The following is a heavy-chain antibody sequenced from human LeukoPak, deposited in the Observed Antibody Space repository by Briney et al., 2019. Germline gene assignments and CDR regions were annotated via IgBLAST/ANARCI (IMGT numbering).Heavy chain of an antibody. CDR1: AFTVSSNY. D-gene: IGHD3-22*01. Sequence: GGSLRLSCAASAFTVSSNYMNWVRQAPGKGLEWVSIIYSGGSTYYADSVKGRFTISRDISKNTLYLQMTSLRAEDTALYYCVRTGPHYYDSSGYYWYAFDIWGQGTMVTVSS. CDR2: IYSGGST. V-gene: IGHV3-66*02. CDR3: VRTGPHYYDSSGYYWYAFDI. J-gene: IGHJ3*02.